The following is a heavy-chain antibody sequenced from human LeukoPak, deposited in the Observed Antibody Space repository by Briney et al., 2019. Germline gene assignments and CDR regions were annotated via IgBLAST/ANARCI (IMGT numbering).Heavy chain of an antibody. CDR1: GFTFSSYS. J-gene: IGHJ3*02. V-gene: IGHV3-21*01. D-gene: IGHD2-15*01. Sequence: GGSLRLSCAASGFTFSSYSMNWVRQAPGKGLEWVSSISSSSSYIYYADSVKGRFTISRDNAKNSLYLQMNSLRAEDTAVYYCARKDPEDAFDIWGQGTMVTVSS. CDR3: ARKDPEDAFDI. CDR2: ISSSSSYI.